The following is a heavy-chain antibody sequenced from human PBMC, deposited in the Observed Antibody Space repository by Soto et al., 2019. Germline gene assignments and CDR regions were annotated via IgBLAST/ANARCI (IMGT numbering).Heavy chain of an antibody. Sequence: PGGSLRLSCAASGFTLSSYAMSWVRQAPGKGLEWVSAIGGSGGSTYYADSVKGRFTISRDNSKNTLYLQMNSLRAEDTAVYYCASHLDYGDYYPYYYYYMDVWGKGTTVTVSS. V-gene: IGHV3-23*01. J-gene: IGHJ6*03. D-gene: IGHD4-17*01. CDR3: ASHLDYGDYYPYYYYYMDV. CDR1: GFTLSSYA. CDR2: IGGSGGST.